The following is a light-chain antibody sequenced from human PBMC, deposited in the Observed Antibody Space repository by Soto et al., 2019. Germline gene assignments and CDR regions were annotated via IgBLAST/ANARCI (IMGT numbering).Light chain of an antibody. Sequence: ETVLTQSPATLSLSPGERATLSCRASQDVTNYLAWYQQKPGQAPRLLIYDASNRATGIPARFSGTGSGTDFTLTISSLEPEDFALYDCQQRADWLTFGGGTKVEIK. V-gene: IGKV3-11*01. CDR3: QQRADWLT. J-gene: IGKJ4*01. CDR1: QDVTNY. CDR2: DAS.